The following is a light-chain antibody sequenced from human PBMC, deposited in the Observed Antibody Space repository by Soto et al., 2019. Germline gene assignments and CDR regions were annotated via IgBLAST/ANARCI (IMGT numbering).Light chain of an antibody. CDR3: AAWDDSLNAAV. Sequence: QSVLTQPPSASGTPGQRVTISCSGSSSNIGSNTVNWYQQLPGTAPRLLIYSNNQRPSGVPDRFSGSKSGTSASLAISGLQSEDEADYYCAAWDDSLNAAVFGGGTQLTLL. J-gene: IGLJ7*01. CDR1: SSNIGSNT. V-gene: IGLV1-44*01. CDR2: SNN.